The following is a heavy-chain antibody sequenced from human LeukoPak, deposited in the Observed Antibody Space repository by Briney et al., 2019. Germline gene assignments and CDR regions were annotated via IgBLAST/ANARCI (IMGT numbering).Heavy chain of an antibody. CDR2: INHSGST. D-gene: IGHD6-13*01. V-gene: IGHV4-34*01. Sequence: ASETLSLTCAVYGGFFSGYYWSWIRQPPGKGLEWIGEINHSGSTNYNPSLKSRVTISVDTSKNQFSLKLSSVTAADTAVYYCARGRVTIAAAGTWSGGYFDYWGQGTLVTVSS. J-gene: IGHJ4*02. CDR1: GGFFSGYY. CDR3: ARGRVTIAAAGTWSGGYFDY.